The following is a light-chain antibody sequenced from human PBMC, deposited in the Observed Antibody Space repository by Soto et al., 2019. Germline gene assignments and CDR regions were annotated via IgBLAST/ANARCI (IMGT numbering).Light chain of an antibody. CDR3: QQRNVWPPVT. J-gene: IGKJ5*01. V-gene: IGKV3-15*01. CDR1: QSVGSN. Sequence: EIVMTQSPATLSLSPGERATLSCRASQSVGSNLAGYQQKPGQAPRLLIYGASTRATGIPARFSGSGSGTDFTLTISSLEPEDSAVYYCQQRNVWPPVTFGQGTRLEI. CDR2: GAS.